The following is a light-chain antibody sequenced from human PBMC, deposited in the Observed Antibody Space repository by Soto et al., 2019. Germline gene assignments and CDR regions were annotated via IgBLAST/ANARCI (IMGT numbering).Light chain of an antibody. J-gene: IGLJ2*01. CDR2: DVS. Sequence: QSALTQPASVSGSPGQSITISCTGTSSDVGGYNYVSWYQQHPGKAPKLMIYDVSNRPSGVSNRFSGSKSGNTACLTISGLQAEDEADYYCSSYTSSSTPQVVFGGGTKLTVL. V-gene: IGLV2-14*01. CDR3: SSYTSSSTPQVV. CDR1: SSDVGGYNY.